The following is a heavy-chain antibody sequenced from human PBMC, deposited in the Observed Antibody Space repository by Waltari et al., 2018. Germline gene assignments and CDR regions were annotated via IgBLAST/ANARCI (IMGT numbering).Heavy chain of an antibody. CDR2: IYCSGRT. J-gene: IGHJ4*02. CDR3: AKDPGYYDTSGYPAYFDY. CDR1: GYSISSGYY. D-gene: IGHD3-22*01. Sequence: QVQLQESGPGLVKPSETLSLTCTVSGYSISSGYYWGWTRQPPGKGLEWIGRIYCSGRTDYNPSRKRRVTISVDTSKNQSVLKLSSVTAADTAVYYCAKDPGYYDTSGYPAYFDYWGQGTLVTVSS. V-gene: IGHV4-38-2*02.